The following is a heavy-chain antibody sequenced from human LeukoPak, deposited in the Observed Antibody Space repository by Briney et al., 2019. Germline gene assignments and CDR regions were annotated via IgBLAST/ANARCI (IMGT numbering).Heavy chain of an antibody. J-gene: IGHJ3*02. CDR1: GFTFSSYW. Sequence: VGSLRLSCAASGFTFSSYWMHWVRQAPGKGLVWVSRINSDGSSTSYADSVKGRFTISRDNAKNTLYLQMNSLRAEDTAVYYCARVATMVRGVIIDDAFDIWGQGRIVTVSS. CDR3: ARVATMVRGVIIDDAFDI. CDR2: INSDGSST. V-gene: IGHV3-74*01. D-gene: IGHD3-10*01.